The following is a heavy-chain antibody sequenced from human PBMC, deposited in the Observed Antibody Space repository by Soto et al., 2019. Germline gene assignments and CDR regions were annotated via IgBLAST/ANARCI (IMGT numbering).Heavy chain of an antibody. D-gene: IGHD3-9*01. V-gene: IGHV4-39*01. CDR3: ARLEGLATISYYFDF. CDR2: IYYRGNA. Sequence: QLQLQESGPGLVKPSETLSLTCSVSDDSINSDKYYWGWIRQPPGKGLEWIGSIYYRGNAYYNPSLQTRVTISLDKSKCQFSLKPNSVTAADSAVYFCARLEGLATISYYFDFWGPGALVTVSS. CDR1: DDSINSDKYY. J-gene: IGHJ4*02.